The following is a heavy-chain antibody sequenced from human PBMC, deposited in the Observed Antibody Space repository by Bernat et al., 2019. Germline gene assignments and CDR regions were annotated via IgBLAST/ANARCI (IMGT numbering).Heavy chain of an antibody. J-gene: IGHJ6*02. CDR1: GFTFSSYG. V-gene: IGHV3-30*18. D-gene: IGHD3-10*01. CDR3: AKDLLLWFGEEDETPNYYYGMDV. CDR2: ISYDGSNK. Sequence: QVQLVESGGGVVQPGRSLRLSCAASGFTFSSYGMHWVRQAPGKGLEWVAVISYDGSNKYYADSVKGRFTISRDNSKNTLYLQMNSLRAEDTAVYYCAKDLLLWFGEEDETPNYYYGMDVWGQGTTVTVSS.